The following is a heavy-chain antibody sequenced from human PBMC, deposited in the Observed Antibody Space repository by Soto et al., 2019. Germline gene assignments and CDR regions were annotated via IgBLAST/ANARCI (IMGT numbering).Heavy chain of an antibody. J-gene: IGHJ6*02. CDR2: ISFDGSNK. V-gene: IGHV3-30*18. CDR3: AKDTSKYSNNWPAYYGLDV. CDR1: GFTFSSFG. D-gene: IGHD1-1*01. Sequence: QVQLVESGGGVVRPGRSLRLSCAASGFTFSSFGMHWVRQAPGKGLEWVAVISFDGSNKYYADSVKGRFTISRDNSKNTLSLQMNSLNAEDTAVYYCAKDTSKYSNNWPAYYGLDVWGQGTTVTVSS.